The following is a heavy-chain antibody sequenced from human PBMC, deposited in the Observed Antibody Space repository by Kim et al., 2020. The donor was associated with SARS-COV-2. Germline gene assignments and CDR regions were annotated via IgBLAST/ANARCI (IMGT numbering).Heavy chain of an antibody. J-gene: IGHJ4*02. V-gene: IGHV3-23*01. CDR3: AKGILCGGDCYHFDY. D-gene: IGHD2-21*02. CDR1: GFTFSTYA. Sequence: GGSLRLSCAASGFTFSTYAMSWVRQAPGRGLEWVSAISGSGGSTYYADSVKGRFTISRDNSKNTLYLQMNSLRAEDTAVYYCAKGILCGGDCYHFDYWGQGTLVTVSS. CDR2: ISGSGGST.